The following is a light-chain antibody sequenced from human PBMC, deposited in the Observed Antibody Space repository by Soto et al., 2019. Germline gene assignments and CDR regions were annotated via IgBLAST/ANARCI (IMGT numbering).Light chain of an antibody. CDR1: QSVSSN. Sequence: EIVMTQSPATLSVSPGERVTLSCRASQSVSSNLAWYQQKPGKVPKLLIYTASTLQSGVPSRFSGSGSGTDFTLTISSLQPEDVATYYCQKYNSAPWTFGQGTKVDI. J-gene: IGKJ1*01. CDR2: TAS. CDR3: QKYNSAPWT. V-gene: IGKV1-27*01.